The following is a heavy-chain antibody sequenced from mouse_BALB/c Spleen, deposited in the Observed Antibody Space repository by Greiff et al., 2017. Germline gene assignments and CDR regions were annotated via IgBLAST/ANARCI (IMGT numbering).Heavy chain of an antibody. CDR2: IWSGGST. CDR1: GFSLTSYG. CDR3: ARNDYDGAGFAY. D-gene: IGHD2-4*01. V-gene: IGHV2-4-1*01. Sequence: VKLEESGPGLVQPSQSLSITCTVSGFSLTSYGVHWVRQSPGKGLEWLGVIWSGGSTDYNAAFISRLSISKDNSKSQVFFKMNSLQADDTAIYYCARNDYDGAGFAYWGQGTLVTVSA. J-gene: IGHJ3*01.